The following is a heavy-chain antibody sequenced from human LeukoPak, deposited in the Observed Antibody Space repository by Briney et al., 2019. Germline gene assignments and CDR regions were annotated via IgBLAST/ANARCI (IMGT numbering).Heavy chain of an antibody. CDR2: INSNGGAT. D-gene: IGHD6-25*01. CDR1: GFIFNNYA. J-gene: IGHJ6*03. Sequence: GGSLRLSCAASGFIFNNYALHWVRQAPGKGLEYVSTINSNGGATFHANSVKGRFTISRDNSKNVLYLQMTSLRIEDMAVYYCARARGSGWYYMDVWGKGTTVTVSS. CDR3: ARARGSGWYYMDV. V-gene: IGHV3-64*01.